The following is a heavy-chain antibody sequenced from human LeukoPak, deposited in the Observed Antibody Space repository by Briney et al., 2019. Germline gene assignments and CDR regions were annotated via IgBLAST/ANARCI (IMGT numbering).Heavy chain of an antibody. D-gene: IGHD1-1*01. CDR3: TRATGGLSDY. CDR2: ISPYNGDT. Sequence: ASVKVSCKTSGYIFTNYDINWVRQAPGHGLEWMGWISPYNGDTKYAQKFQDRVTMSTDTSTSTTYMELRSLRSDDTAVYYCTRATGGLSDYWGQGTLVTVSS. V-gene: IGHV1-18*04. CDR1: GYIFTNYD. J-gene: IGHJ4*02.